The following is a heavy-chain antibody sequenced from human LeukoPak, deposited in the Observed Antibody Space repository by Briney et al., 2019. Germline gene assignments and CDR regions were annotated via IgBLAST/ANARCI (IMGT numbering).Heavy chain of an antibody. J-gene: IGHJ4*02. CDR2: ISSTGST. V-gene: IGHV4-61*02. CDR3: ARDFRRLRYFDY. Sequence: PSETLSLTCTVSGGSISSGGHYWSWIRQPAGKGLEYLGRISSTGSTNYNPSLRSRVTISADTSKNHFSLKLTSVTAADTAVYYCARDFRRLRYFDYWGQGTLVTVSS. D-gene: IGHD5-12*01. CDR1: GGSISSGGHY.